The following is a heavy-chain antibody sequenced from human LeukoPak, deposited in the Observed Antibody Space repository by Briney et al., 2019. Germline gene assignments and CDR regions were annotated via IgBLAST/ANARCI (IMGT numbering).Heavy chain of an antibody. CDR3: ARRGIAAAGTDY. Sequence: ASVTVSCKASGYTFTGYYMHWVRQAPGQGLEWMGWINPNSGGTNYAQKFQGRVTMTRDTSISTAYMELSRLRSDDTAVYYCARRGIAAAGTDYWGQGTLVTVSS. J-gene: IGHJ4*02. CDR1: GYTFTGYY. D-gene: IGHD6-13*01. CDR2: INPNSGGT. V-gene: IGHV1-2*02.